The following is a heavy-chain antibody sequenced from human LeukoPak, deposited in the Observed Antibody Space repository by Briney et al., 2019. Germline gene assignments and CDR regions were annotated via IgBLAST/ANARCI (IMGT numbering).Heavy chain of an antibody. CDR2: ITGSGGNT. V-gene: IGHV3-23*01. D-gene: IGHD4-17*01. J-gene: IGHJ4*02. Sequence: GESLRLSCAASGFTFSSYAMSWVRQAPGKGLEWVSGITGSGGNTYYADSVKGRFTISRDNSKNRLYLRMNSLRAEDTAVYYCAKDSVDYGESVYYFDYWGQGTLVTVSS. CDR1: GFTFSSYA. CDR3: AKDSVDYGESVYYFDY.